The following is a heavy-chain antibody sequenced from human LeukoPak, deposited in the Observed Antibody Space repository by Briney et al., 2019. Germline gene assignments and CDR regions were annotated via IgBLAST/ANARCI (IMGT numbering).Heavy chain of an antibody. V-gene: IGHV1-46*01. J-gene: IGHJ4*02. D-gene: IGHD6-19*01. CDR3: ARAPIAVAGTGYFDY. CDR1: GYTFTSYY. Sequence: SVKVSCKASGYTFTSYYMHWVRQAPAQGLEWMGIINPSGGSTSYAQKFQGRVTMTRDMSTSTVYTELSSLISEDTAVYYCARAPIAVAGTGYFDYWGQGTLVTVSS. CDR2: INPSGGST.